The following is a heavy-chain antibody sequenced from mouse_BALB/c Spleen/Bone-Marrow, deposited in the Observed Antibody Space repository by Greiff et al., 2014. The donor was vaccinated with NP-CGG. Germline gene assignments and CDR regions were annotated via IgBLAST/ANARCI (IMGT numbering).Heavy chain of an antibody. Sequence: QVQLKESGPGLVAPSQSLSITCTVSGFSLSSYGVHWVRQSPGKGLEWLVVIWSDGSTTYNSALKSRLSISKDNSKSQVFLKMNSLQTDDTAIYYCARYGNYAVDYWGQGTSVTVSS. CDR2: IWSDGST. J-gene: IGHJ4*01. CDR3: ARYGNYAVDY. D-gene: IGHD2-1*01. V-gene: IGHV2-6*02. CDR1: GFSLSSYG.